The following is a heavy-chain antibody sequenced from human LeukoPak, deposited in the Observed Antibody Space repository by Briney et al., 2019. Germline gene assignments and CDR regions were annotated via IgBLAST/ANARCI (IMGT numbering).Heavy chain of an antibody. J-gene: IGHJ4*02. V-gene: IGHV1-2*02. CDR3: VRDVHNWNDDY. Sequence: GASVKVSCKASGYTFTGDNIHWVRQAPGQGLKWMGWINPNGGVTNYPQKFQGRVTLTRDTSITTAYMDLSRLTSDDTAVYYCVRDVHNWNDDYWGQGTLVTVSS. CDR1: GYTFTGDN. CDR2: INPNGGVT. D-gene: IGHD1-1*01.